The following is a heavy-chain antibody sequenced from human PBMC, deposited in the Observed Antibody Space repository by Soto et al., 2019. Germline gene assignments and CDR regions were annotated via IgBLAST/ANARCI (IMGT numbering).Heavy chain of an antibody. CDR3: ARGEFGTVIFASY. Sequence: PSETLSLTCAVYGGSFSGYYWSWIRQPPGKGLEWIGEINHSGSTNYNPSLKSRVTISVDTSKNQFSLKLSSVTAADTAVYYCARGEFGTVIFASYWGQGTLVTVSS. J-gene: IGHJ4*02. CDR2: INHSGST. V-gene: IGHV4-34*01. D-gene: IGHD2-21*01. CDR1: GGSFSGYY.